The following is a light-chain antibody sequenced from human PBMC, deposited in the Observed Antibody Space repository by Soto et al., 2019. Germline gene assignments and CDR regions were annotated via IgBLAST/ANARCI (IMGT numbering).Light chain of an antibody. CDR2: GAS. CDR3: QQYGSSPYT. Sequence: EIVLTQSPGTLSLSPGERATLSCRASQTVSSDYLAWYQQKPGQAPRLLIYGASSKDTGIPDRFSGSGSGTDFTLSISRLETEDSAVYSCQQYGSSPYTFGQGNNLEIK. CDR1: QTVSSDY. V-gene: IGKV3-20*01. J-gene: IGKJ2*01.